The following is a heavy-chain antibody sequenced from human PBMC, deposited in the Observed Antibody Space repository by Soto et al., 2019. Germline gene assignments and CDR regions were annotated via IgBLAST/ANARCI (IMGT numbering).Heavy chain of an antibody. CDR1: GFTFGDYA. CDR3: TRAGNKLEEADY. D-gene: IGHD3-10*01. V-gene: IGHV3-49*03. CDR2: IRSKAYGGTT. Sequence: TGGSLRLSCTASGFTFGDYAMSWFRQAPGKGLEWVGFIRSKAYGGTTEYAASVKGRFTISRDDSKSIAYLQMNSLKNEDTAVYYCTRAGNKLEEADYWGQGTLVTVSS. J-gene: IGHJ4*02.